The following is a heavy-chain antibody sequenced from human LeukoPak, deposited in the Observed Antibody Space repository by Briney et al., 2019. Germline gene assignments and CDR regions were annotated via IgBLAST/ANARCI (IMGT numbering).Heavy chain of an antibody. CDR1: GGTFSSYA. V-gene: IGHV1-69*04. CDR2: IIPTLGIA. D-gene: IGHD3-10*01. J-gene: IGHJ4*02. Sequence: GASVKVSCKASGGTFSSYAISWVRQAPGQGLEWMGRIIPTLGIANYAQKFQGRVTITADKSTSTAYMELSSLRSEDTAVYYCAQGSGSYSYWGQGTLVTVSS. CDR3: AQGSGSYSY.